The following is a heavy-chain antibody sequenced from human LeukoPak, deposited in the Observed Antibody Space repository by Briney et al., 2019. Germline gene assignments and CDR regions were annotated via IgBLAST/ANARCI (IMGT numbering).Heavy chain of an antibody. V-gene: IGHV3-7*01. J-gene: IGHJ4*02. D-gene: IGHD2-21*02. CDR2: IKEDGSDK. Sequence: GGSLRLSCVASGFSYSNYWMSWVRQAPGRGPEWVATIKEDGSDKSYVDSVKGRFTISRDNAKNSLYLQMNSLRVEDTAVYYCARDNYGDYTYWGQGTLVTVSP. CDR1: GFSYSNYW. CDR3: ARDNYGDYTY.